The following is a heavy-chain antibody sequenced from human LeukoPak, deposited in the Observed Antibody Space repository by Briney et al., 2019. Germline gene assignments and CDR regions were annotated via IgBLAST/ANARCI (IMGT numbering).Heavy chain of an antibody. CDR1: GGTFSSYA. J-gene: IGHJ3*02. Sequence: ASVKVSCKASGGTFSSYAISWVRQAPGQGLEWMGRIIPILGIANYAQKFQGRVTITADKSTSTAYMELSSLRSEDTAVYYCARDRCSSTSCYAKDAFDIWGQGTMVTVSS. D-gene: IGHD2-2*01. CDR3: ARDRCSSTSCYAKDAFDI. CDR2: IIPILGIA. V-gene: IGHV1-69*04.